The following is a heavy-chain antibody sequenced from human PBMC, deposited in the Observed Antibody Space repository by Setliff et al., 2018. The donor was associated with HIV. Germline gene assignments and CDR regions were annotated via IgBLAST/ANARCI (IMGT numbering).Heavy chain of an antibody. D-gene: IGHD2-15*01. V-gene: IGHV1-3*01. CDR3: ARDQSGGGGSVYYYYGMDV. J-gene: IGHJ6*02. CDR1: GYTFTSYA. Sequence: ASVKVSCKASGYTFTSYAMHWVRQAPGQRLEWMGWINAGNGNTKYSQKFQGRVTITRDTSASTAYMELSSLRSEDTAVYYCARDQSGGGGSVYYYYGMDVWGQGTTVTVS. CDR2: INAGNGNT.